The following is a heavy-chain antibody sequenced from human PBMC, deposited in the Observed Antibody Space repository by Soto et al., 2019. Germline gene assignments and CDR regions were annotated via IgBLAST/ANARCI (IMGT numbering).Heavy chain of an antibody. V-gene: IGHV4-59*01. CDR2: IYYSGST. D-gene: IGHD5-12*01. Sequence: QVQLQESGPGLVKPSETLSLTCTVSGGSISSYYWSWIRQPPGKGLEWIGYIYYSGSTNYNPSLKSRVTISVDTSKNQFSLKLSSVTAADTAVYYCARVGTVATDDAFDIWGQGTMVTVSS. CDR3: ARVGTVATDDAFDI. CDR1: GGSISSYY. J-gene: IGHJ3*02.